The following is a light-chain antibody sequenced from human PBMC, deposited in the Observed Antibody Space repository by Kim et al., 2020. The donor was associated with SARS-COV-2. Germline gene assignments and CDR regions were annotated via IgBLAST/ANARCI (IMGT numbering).Light chain of an antibody. J-gene: IGLJ3*02. V-gene: IGLV1-44*01. CDR2: FNN. CDR1: RSNIGSNT. Sequence: GKGVTIPVSGSRSNIGSNTVDVYQQLPGTAPKLLIYFNNQRPSGVPDRFSGSNFGTSASLAISGLQSEDEADYYCAAWDDSLTGWVFGGGTQLTVL. CDR3: AAWDDSLTGWV.